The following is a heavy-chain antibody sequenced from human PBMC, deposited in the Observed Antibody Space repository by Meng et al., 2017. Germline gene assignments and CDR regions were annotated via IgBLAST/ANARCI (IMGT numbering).Heavy chain of an antibody. V-gene: IGHV3-49*03. D-gene: IGHD1-26*01. J-gene: IGHJ4*02. CDR2: ISSKAYGGAT. CDR1: GFTFGDYA. CDR3: TRDRVGGSYYVPFPFDY. Sequence: GGSLRLSCTASGFTFGDYAMSWFRQAPGKGLEWVGFISSKAYGGATEYAASVKGRFTSSRDDSKSIAYLQMNSLKTQDTAVYYCTRDRVGGSYYVPFPFDYWGQGTLVTVSS.